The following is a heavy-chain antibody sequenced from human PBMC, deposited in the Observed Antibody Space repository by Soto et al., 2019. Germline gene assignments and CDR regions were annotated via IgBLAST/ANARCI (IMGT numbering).Heavy chain of an antibody. CDR3: ASVTGDFKSFDY. D-gene: IGHD7-27*01. CDR1: GGSISSGGYY. J-gene: IGHJ4*02. V-gene: IGHV4-31*03. Sequence: PSETLSLTCTVSGGSISSGGYYWSWIRQHPGKGLEWIGYIYYSGSTYYNPSLKSRVTISVDTSKNQFSLKLSSVTAADTAVYYCASVTGDFKSFDYWGQGTLVTVSS. CDR2: IYYSGST.